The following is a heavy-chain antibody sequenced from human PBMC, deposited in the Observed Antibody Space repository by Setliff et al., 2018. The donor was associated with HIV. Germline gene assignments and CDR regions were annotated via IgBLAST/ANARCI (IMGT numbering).Heavy chain of an antibody. Sequence: SETLSLTCTVSGGSMNSGGYYWTWIRQHPGKGLEWIGYIYASGSPDYNPSLESRVTISSDTSKNQFSLKLKSVTGADTAVYYCARVFHSLPTGLNDPFDMWGQGTLVTVSS. CDR3: ARVFHSLPTGLNDPFDM. J-gene: IGHJ3*02. CDR1: GGSMNSGGYY. D-gene: IGHD4-17*01. V-gene: IGHV4-31*03. CDR2: IYASGSP.